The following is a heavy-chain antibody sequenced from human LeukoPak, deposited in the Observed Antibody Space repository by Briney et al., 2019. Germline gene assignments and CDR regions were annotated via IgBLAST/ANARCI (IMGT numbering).Heavy chain of an antibody. V-gene: IGHV4-61*02. J-gene: IGHJ4*02. CDR2: IYTSGST. CDR1: GGSISSGSYY. Sequence: SQTLSLTCTVSGGSISSGSYYWSWIRQPAGKGLEWIGRIYTSGSTNYNPSLKSRVTISVDTSKNQFSLKLSSVTAADTAVYYCARSGSGYLRYYFDYWGQGTLVTVSS. CDR3: ARSGSGYLRYYFDY. D-gene: IGHD5-12*01.